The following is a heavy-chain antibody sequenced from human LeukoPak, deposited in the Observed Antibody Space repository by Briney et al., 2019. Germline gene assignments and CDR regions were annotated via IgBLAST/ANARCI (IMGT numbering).Heavy chain of an antibody. V-gene: IGHV1-8*01. CDR3: ARGPGYCSGGSCGDFDY. CDR2: MNPNSGNT. Sequence: ASVKVSCKASGYTFTSYDINWVRQATGQGLEWMGWMNPNSGNTGYAQKFQGRVTMTRNTSISTAYMELSSLRSEDTAVYYCARGPGYCSGGSCGDFDYWGQGTLVTVSS. J-gene: IGHJ4*02. D-gene: IGHD2-15*01. CDR1: GYTFTSYD.